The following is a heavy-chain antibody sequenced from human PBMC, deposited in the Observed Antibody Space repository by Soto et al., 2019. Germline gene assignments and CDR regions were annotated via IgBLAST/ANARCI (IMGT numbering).Heavy chain of an antibody. CDR3: AIPSGLTVTGPDY. CDR1: GIAFSNYA. J-gene: IGHJ4*02. CDR2: ISGNGGST. V-gene: IGHV3-23*01. D-gene: IGHD6-19*01. Sequence: LSLAASGIAFSNYAMGCVRQASGRRMEWVSAISGNGGSTYYADSVKGRLTIPRDNSKNTLYLQMNSLRAEDTAVYYCAIPSGLTVTGPDYWGQGTLVTVSS.